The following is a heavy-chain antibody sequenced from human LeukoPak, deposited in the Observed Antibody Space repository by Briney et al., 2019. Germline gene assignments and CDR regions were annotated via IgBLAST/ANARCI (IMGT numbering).Heavy chain of an antibody. CDR1: GFTCSSFA. CDR3: ARENGVYASY. CDR2: ISSSGSTI. J-gene: IGHJ4*02. V-gene: IGHV3-48*04. D-gene: IGHD5/OR15-5a*01. Sequence: PGGSLRLSCAASGFTCSSFAMSSGRQAPGMGLEGVSYISSSGSTIYYADSVKVRFTISRDNAKHSLYLPMNSLRAEDTAVYYGARENGVYASYWGQGTLVTVSS.